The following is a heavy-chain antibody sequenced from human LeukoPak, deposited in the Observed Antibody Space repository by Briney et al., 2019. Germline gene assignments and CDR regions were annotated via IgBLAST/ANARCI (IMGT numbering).Heavy chain of an antibody. V-gene: IGHV1-2*02. CDR3: ATPSRRRYSSGPDPDY. Sequence: ASVKVSCKASGYTFTGYYMHWVRQAPGQGLEWMGWINPNSGGTNYAQKFQGRVTMTRDTSISTAYMELSRLRSDDTAVYYCATPSRRRYSSGPDPDYWGQGTLVTVSS. CDR2: INPNSGGT. CDR1: GYTFTGYY. J-gene: IGHJ4*02. D-gene: IGHD6-19*01.